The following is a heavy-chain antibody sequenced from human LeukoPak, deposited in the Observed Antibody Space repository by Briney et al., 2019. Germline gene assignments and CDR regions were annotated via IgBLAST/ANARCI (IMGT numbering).Heavy chain of an antibody. CDR3: ARDASGYEDYFDY. CDR1: GVTLSSYG. CDR2: ISYDGSNK. J-gene: IGHJ4*02. V-gene: IGHV3-30*03. D-gene: IGHD5-12*01. Sequence: PGGSLRLSCAASGVTLSSYGVHWVRQAPGKGLEWVAVISYDGSNKDYAASVKGRFTISRDNSKNTLYLQMNSLRAEDTAVYYCARDASGYEDYFDYWGQGTLVTVSS.